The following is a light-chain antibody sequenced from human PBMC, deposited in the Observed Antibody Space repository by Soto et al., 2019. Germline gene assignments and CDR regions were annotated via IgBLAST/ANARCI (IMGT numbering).Light chain of an antibody. CDR1: QSVGTW. J-gene: IGKJ1*01. Sequence: DVQMTQSPSTLSASVGGRVTITCRASQSVGTWVAWYQQKPGKAPKLLIYDASSLESGVPSRFSGSGSGTEFTLTISSLQPDDFATYYCQQYNSYSPAFGQGTKVDIK. CDR3: QQYNSYSPA. V-gene: IGKV1-5*01. CDR2: DAS.